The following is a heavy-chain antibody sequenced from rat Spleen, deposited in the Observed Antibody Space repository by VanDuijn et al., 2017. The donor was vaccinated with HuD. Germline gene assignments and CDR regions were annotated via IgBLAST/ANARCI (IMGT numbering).Heavy chain of an antibody. Sequence: EVQLVESGGGLVQSGRSMKLSCAASGFTFSNYYMAWVRQAPTKGLEWVATISYDGSSTYYRDSVKGRFTISRDNAKSTLYLQMDSLRSEDTATYYCTTDRTGALMDAWGQGASVTVSS. CDR2: ISYDGSST. CDR1: GFTFSNYY. CDR3: TTDRTGALMDA. D-gene: IGHD5-1*01. V-gene: IGHV5-20*01. J-gene: IGHJ4*01.